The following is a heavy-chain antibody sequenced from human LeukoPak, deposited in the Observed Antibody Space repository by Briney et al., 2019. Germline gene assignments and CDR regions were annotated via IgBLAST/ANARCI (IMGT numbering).Heavy chain of an antibody. CDR3: ARDGDYYDSSGYYSDAFDI. CDR2: IYTSGST. J-gene: IGHJ3*02. Sequence: SQTLSLTCTVSGGSISSGSYYWSWIRQPAGKGLEWIGRIYTSGSTNYNPSLKSRVTISVDTSKNQFSLKLSSVTAADTAVYYCARDGDYYDSSGYYSDAFDIWGQGTMVTVSS. D-gene: IGHD3-22*01. CDR1: GGSISSGSYY. V-gene: IGHV4-61*02.